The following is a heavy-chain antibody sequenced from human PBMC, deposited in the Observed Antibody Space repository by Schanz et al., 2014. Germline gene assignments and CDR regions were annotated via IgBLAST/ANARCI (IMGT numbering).Heavy chain of an antibody. J-gene: IGHJ6*02. D-gene: IGHD2-15*01. V-gene: IGHV3-21*01. CDR3: ARVELSVYYYAMDV. Sequence: EVQLVESEGGLVQPGGSLRLSCATSGFNLRRYSMNWVRQAPGGGLEWVSSISATSNFVHYAASVEGRFTVSRDNAKNSLYLQMNSLRAEDAAVYYCARVELSVYYYAMDVWGQGTTVTVSS. CDR1: GFNLRRYS. CDR2: ISATSNFV.